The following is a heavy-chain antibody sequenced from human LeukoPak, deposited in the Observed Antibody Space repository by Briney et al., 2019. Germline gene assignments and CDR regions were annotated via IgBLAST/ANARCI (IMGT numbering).Heavy chain of an antibody. V-gene: IGHV4-59*01. J-gene: IGHJ5*02. D-gene: IGHD6-13*01. CDR1: GGSISSYY. CDR2: IYYSGST. CDR3: ARGSWSPLNWFDP. Sequence: KTSETLSLTCTVSGGSISSYYWSWIRQPPGKGLEWIGYIYYSGSTNCNPSLKSRVTISVDTSKNQFSLKLSSVTAADTAVYYCARGSWSPLNWFDPWGQGTLVTVFS.